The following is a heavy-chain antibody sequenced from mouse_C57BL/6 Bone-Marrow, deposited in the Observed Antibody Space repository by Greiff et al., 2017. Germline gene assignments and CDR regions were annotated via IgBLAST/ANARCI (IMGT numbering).Heavy chain of an antibody. CDR1: GFTFSSYT. CDR2: LSGGGGNT. V-gene: IGHV5-9*01. D-gene: IGHD1-1*01. J-gene: IGHJ1*03. CDR3: SRQVTTVLATKYFDV. Sequence: EVKVVESGGGLVKPGGSLKLSCAASGFTFSSYTMSWVRQTPEQRLQWVAALSGGGGNTYYPDSVKGRFTISRDNDKNILYLQMSSLRSEDTALYYCSRQVTTVLATKYFDVWGTGTTVTVSA.